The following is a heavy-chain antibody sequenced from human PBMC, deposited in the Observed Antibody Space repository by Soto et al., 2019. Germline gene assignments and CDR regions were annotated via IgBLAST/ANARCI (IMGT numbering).Heavy chain of an antibody. Sequence: QVQLQESGPGLVKPSETLSLTCTVSGGSISSYYWSWIRQPPGKGLEWIGYIYYSGSTNYNPSLKSRVTRAVATSKNRCSLKLSSVTAADTAVYYCAREIIGGQDYGMDVWGQGTTVTVSS. J-gene: IGHJ6*02. CDR2: IYYSGST. CDR1: GGSISSYY. CDR3: AREIIGGQDYGMDV. D-gene: IGHD3-16*02. V-gene: IGHV4-59*01.